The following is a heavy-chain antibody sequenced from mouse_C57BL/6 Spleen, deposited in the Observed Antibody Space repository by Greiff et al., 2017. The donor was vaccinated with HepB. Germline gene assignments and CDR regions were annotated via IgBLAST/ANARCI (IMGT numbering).Heavy chain of an antibody. CDR2: IWSGGST. CDR3: ARPYYSNYGAMDY. D-gene: IGHD2-5*01. CDR1: GFSLTSYG. V-gene: IGHV2-2*01. Sequence: VMLVESGPGLVQPSQSLSITCTVSGFSLTSYGVHWVRQSPGKGLEWLGVIWSGGSTDYNAAFISRLSISKDNSKSQVFFKMNSLQADDTAIYYCARPYYSNYGAMDYWGQGTSVTVSS. J-gene: IGHJ4*01.